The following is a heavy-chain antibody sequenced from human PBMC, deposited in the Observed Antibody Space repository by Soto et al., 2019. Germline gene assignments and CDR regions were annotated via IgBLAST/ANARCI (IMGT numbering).Heavy chain of an antibody. CDR1: GGSISSYY. D-gene: IGHD3-16*02. CDR2: IYYSGST. CDR3: ARVAGYDYVWGSYRYFDY. V-gene: IGHV4-59*01. Sequence: SETLSLTCTVSGGSISSYYWSWIRQPPGKGLEWIGYIYYSGSTNYNPSLKSRVTISVDTSKNQFSLKLSSVTAADTAVYYCARVAGYDYVWGSYRYFDYWGQGTLVTVSS. J-gene: IGHJ4*02.